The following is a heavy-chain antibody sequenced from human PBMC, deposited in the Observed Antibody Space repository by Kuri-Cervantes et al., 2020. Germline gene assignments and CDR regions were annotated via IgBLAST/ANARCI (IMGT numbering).Heavy chain of an antibody. D-gene: IGHD1-1*01. Sequence: GESLKISCAASGFTFSSYAMHWVRQAPGKGLEWVAVIWYDGSNKYYADSVKGRFTISRDNSKNTLYLQMNSLRAEDTAVYYCARLGVPTGTTSVKENFDYWGQGTLVTVSS. CDR3: ARLGVPTGTTSVKENFDY. V-gene: IGHV3-30*07. J-gene: IGHJ4*02. CDR1: GFTFSSYA. CDR2: IWYDGSNK.